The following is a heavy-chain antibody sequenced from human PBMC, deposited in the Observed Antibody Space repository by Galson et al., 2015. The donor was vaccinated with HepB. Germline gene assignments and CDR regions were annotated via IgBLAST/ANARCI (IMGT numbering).Heavy chain of an antibody. V-gene: IGHV3-30*04. J-gene: IGHJ4*02. CDR1: GFTFISYA. Sequence: SLRLSCAASGFTFISYAMHWVRQAPGKGLEWVAVISYDGSNKYYADSVKGRFTISRDNSKNTLYLQMNSLRAEDTAVYYCARDKDGGSGWYYLDYWGQGTLVTVSS. D-gene: IGHD6-19*01. CDR2: ISYDGSNK. CDR3: ARDKDGGSGWYYLDY.